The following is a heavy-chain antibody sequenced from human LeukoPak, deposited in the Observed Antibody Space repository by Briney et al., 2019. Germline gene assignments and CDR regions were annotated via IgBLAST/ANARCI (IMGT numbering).Heavy chain of an antibody. D-gene: IGHD4-11*01. CDR1: GGTFSSYA. CDR2: IIPIFGTA. Sequence: SVTVSCKASGGTFSSYAISWVRQAPGQGLEWMGGIIPIFGTANYAQKFQGRVTITADESTSTAYMELSSLRSEDTAVYYCARGPYSKYYYYYGMDVWGQGTTVTVSS. J-gene: IGHJ6*02. V-gene: IGHV1-69*13. CDR3: ARGPYSKYYYYYGMDV.